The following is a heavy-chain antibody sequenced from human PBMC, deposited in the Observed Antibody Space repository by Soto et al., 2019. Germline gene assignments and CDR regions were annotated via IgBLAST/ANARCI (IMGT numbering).Heavy chain of an antibody. D-gene: IGHD6-25*01. Sequence: ASVKVSCKASGYTFTGYYMHWVRQAPGQGLEWMGWINPNSGGTNYAQKFQGWVTMTRDTSISTAYMELSRLRSDDTAVYYCARVRMYSSCYSYFQHWAQGTLVTVSS. CDR1: GYTFTGYY. J-gene: IGHJ1*01. V-gene: IGHV1-2*04. CDR2: INPNSGGT. CDR3: ARVRMYSSCYSYFQH.